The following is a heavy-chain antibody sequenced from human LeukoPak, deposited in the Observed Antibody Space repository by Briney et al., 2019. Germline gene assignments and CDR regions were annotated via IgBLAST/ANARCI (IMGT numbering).Heavy chain of an antibody. Sequence: ASVKVSCKASGYTFTGYYMHWVRQAPGQGLEWMGWINPNSGGTNYAQKFQGRVTMTRNTSISTAYMELSSLRSEDTAVYYCARGRLGGTMIVVVPGKGYYYYYMDVWGKGTTVTVPS. CDR3: ARGRLGGTMIVVVPGKGYYYYYMDV. CDR2: INPNSGGT. D-gene: IGHD3-22*01. V-gene: IGHV1-2*02. J-gene: IGHJ6*03. CDR1: GYTFTGYY.